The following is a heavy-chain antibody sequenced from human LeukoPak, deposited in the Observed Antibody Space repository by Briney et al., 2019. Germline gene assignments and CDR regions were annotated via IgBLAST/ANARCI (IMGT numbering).Heavy chain of an antibody. J-gene: IGHJ4*02. CDR2: IYISGST. CDR1: GGSISSYY. Sequence: SETLSLTCTVSGGSISSYYWSWIRQPAGKGLEWIGRIYISGSTNYNPSLKSRVTMSVDTSKNQFSLKLSSVTAADTAVYYCARRVLRYFRTGEFDYWGQGTLVTVSS. CDR3: ARRVLRYFRTGEFDY. D-gene: IGHD3-9*01. V-gene: IGHV4-4*07.